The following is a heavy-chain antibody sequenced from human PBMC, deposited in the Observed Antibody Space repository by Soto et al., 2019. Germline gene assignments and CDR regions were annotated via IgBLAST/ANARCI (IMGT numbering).Heavy chain of an antibody. CDR3: AKVGGGATVAAARFDY. CDR2: ISGSGANT. CDR1: GFTFGSHA. V-gene: IGHV3-23*01. Sequence: EGQMLESGGGLVQPGGSLRLSCAASGFTFGSHAMTWVRQAPGKGLEWVSGISGSGANTYYANSVKGRFTISRDNSRNTLYLQTNPLRADDTAVYYCAKVGGGATVAAARFDYWGQGTLVTVSS. J-gene: IGHJ4*02. D-gene: IGHD6-13*01.